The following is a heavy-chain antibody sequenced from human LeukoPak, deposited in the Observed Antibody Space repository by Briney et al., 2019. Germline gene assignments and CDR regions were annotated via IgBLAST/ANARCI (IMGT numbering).Heavy chain of an antibody. D-gene: IGHD4-11*01. CDR3: AKDPVGTTVNWFGP. CDR1: GFTFNNYA. Sequence: GSLRLSCAASGFTFNNYAMSWVRQAPGKGLEWVSGISASGGTTYYADSVKGRFTISRDNSKNTLHLQMNSLRAEDSAIYYCAKDPVGTTVNWFGPWGQGTLVTVSS. J-gene: IGHJ5*02. CDR2: ISASGGTT. V-gene: IGHV3-23*01.